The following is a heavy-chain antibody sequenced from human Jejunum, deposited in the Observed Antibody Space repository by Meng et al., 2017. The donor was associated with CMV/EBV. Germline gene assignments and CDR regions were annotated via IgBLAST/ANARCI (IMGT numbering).Heavy chain of an antibody. J-gene: IGHJ4*02. Sequence: APGPGRVMPSDTPSLTCTVSGYSISNYFWSWIRQPAGKKLEWIGRISPSGNINYIPSLKGRVTMSLDTSNNQIFLNLTSVTAADTALYYCARGESRGYYYFDYWGQGILVTVSS. CDR3: ARGESRGYYYFDY. V-gene: IGHV4-4*07. D-gene: IGHD3-22*01. CDR2: ISPSGNI. CDR1: GYSISNYF.